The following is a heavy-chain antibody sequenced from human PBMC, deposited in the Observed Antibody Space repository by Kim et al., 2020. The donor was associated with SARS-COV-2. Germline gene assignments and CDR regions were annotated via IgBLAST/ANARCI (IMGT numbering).Heavy chain of an antibody. J-gene: IGHJ4*02. Sequence: SETLSLTCTVSGGSISSYYWSWIRQPPGKGLEWIGYIYYSGSTSYNPSLKSRVTISVDTSKNQFSLKLSSVTAADTAVYYCARRGGDNYFDYWGQGALVT. CDR1: GGSISSYY. CDR3: ARRGGDNYFDY. V-gene: IGHV4-59*08. D-gene: IGHD3-10*01. CDR2: IYYSGST.